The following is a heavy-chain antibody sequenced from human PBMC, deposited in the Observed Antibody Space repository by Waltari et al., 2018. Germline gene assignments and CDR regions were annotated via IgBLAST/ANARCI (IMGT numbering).Heavy chain of an antibody. CDR2: IYYSGST. J-gene: IGHJ4*02. CDR1: GGSISSSSYY. CDR3: ARGPIAVAGTVDY. Sequence: QLQLQESGPGLVKPSETLSLTCTVSGGSISSSSYYWGWIRQPPGKGLEWIGSIYYSGSTYYNPSLKSRVTISVDTSKNQFSLKLSSVTAADTAVYYCARGPIAVAGTVDYWGQGTLVTVSS. V-gene: IGHV4-39*07. D-gene: IGHD6-19*01.